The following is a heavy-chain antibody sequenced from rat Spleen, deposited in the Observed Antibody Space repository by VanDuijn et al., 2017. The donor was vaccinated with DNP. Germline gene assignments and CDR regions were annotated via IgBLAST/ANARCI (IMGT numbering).Heavy chain of an antibody. CDR3: ARSPETSYIYFPWAY. CDR1: GVSLSSNS. Sequence: QVQLQESGPGLVQPSQTLSLTCTVSGVSLSSNSVHWVRQPPGKGLEWMGVIWNNGGTRYNSVLKSRLSISKDTSKSQVFLKMNSLQTEDTATYYCARSPETSYIYFPWAYWGQGTLVTVSS. CDR2: IWNNGGT. D-gene: IGHD1-2*01. J-gene: IGHJ3*01. V-gene: IGHV2-41*01.